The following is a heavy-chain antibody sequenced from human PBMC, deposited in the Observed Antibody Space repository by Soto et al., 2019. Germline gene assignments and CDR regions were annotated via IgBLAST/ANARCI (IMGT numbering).Heavy chain of an antibody. CDR1: GGSVSSGSYY. Sequence: SETLSLTCTVSGGSVSSGSYYWSWIRQPPGKGLEWIGFIYYSGSTNYNPSLKSRVTISVDTSKNQFSLKLSSVTAADTAMYYCARGNWNYFYGMDVWGQGTTVTVSS. J-gene: IGHJ6*02. V-gene: IGHV4-61*01. CDR3: ARGNWNYFYGMDV. D-gene: IGHD1-1*01. CDR2: IYYSGST.